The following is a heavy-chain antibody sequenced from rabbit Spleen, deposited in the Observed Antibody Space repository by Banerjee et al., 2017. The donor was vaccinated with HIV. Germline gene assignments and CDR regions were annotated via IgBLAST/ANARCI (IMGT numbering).Heavy chain of an antibody. D-gene: IGHD1-1*01. CDR1: GFSFSSTYY. V-gene: IGHV1S45*01. CDR3: VRARPYPFVL. J-gene: IGHJ4*01. CDR2: IYAGSSGST. Sequence: QEQLEESGGDLVKPEGSLTLTCTASGFSFSSTYYMCWVRQAPGKGLECIACIYAGSSGSTYYANWAKGRFTISSHDAQNTLYLQLNSLTAADTATYFCVRARPYPFVLWGPGTLVTVS.